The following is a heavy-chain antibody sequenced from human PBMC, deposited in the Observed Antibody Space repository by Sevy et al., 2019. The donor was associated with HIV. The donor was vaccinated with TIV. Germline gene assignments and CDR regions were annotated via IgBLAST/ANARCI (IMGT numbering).Heavy chain of an antibody. CDR2: ISGSGGST. CDR3: AKDTKGIFDY. V-gene: IGHV3-23*01. CDR1: GFTFSNAW. Sequence: GGSLRLSCAASGFTFSNAWMNWVRQAPGKGLEWVSAISGSGGSTYYADSVKGRFTISRDNSKNTLYLQMNSLRAEDTAVYYCAKDTKGIFDYWGQGTLVTVSS. D-gene: IGHD2-8*01. J-gene: IGHJ4*02.